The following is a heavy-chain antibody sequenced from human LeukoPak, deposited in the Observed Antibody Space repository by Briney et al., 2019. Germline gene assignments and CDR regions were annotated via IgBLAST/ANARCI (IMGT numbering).Heavy chain of an antibody. J-gene: IGHJ5*02. CDR2: IYTSGST. CDR1: GGSISSYY. V-gene: IGHV4-4*07. CDR3: ARALSPYYYDSSGYYPPTIHNWLDP. D-gene: IGHD3-22*01. Sequence: SETLSLTCTVSGGSISSYYWSWIRQPAGKGLEWIGRIYTSGSTNYNPSLKSRVTMSVDTSKNQLSLKLSSVTAADTAVYYCARALSPYYYDSSGYYPPTIHNWLDPWGQGTLVTVSS.